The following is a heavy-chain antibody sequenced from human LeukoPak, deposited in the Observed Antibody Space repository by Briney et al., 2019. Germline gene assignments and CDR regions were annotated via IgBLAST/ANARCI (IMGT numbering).Heavy chain of an antibody. CDR1: GGSFSGYY. Sequence: PSETLSLTCAVYGGSFSGYYWSWIRQPPGKGLEWIGEINHSGSTNYNPSLKSRVTISVDTSKNQFSLKLSSVTAADTAVYYCARGISGIAVAGTRFVDYWGQGTLVTVSS. CDR2: INHSGST. V-gene: IGHV4-34*01. J-gene: IGHJ4*02. D-gene: IGHD6-19*01. CDR3: ARGISGIAVAGTRFVDY.